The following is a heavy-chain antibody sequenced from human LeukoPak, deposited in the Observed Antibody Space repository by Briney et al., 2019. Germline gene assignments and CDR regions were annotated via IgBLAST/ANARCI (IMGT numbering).Heavy chain of an antibody. CDR1: GFNVSRNY. CDR2: IYSGGTT. CDR3: AKGYGWEASYYYYYMDV. D-gene: IGHD1-26*01. J-gene: IGHJ6*03. Sequence: GGSLRLSCAASGFNVSRNYMSWVRQAPGKGLEWVSVIYSGGTTYYADSVKGRFTISRDNSKNTLYLQMNSLRAEDTAVYYCAKGYGWEASYYYYYMDVWGKGTTVTISS. V-gene: IGHV3-66*01.